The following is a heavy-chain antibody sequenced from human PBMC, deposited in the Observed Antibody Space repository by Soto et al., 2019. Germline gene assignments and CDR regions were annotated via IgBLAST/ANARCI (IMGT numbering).Heavy chain of an antibody. Sequence: ASVKVSCKASGYTFNFYGITWVRQAPGQGLEWMGWISGFNGNTNYAADLQGRVTMTTDTSTSTAYMELRGLRSDDTAVYYCARIGVSSGHESPDFDSWGQGTLVTVPQ. V-gene: IGHV1-18*01. CDR3: ARIGVSSGHESPDFDS. CDR2: ISGFNGNT. D-gene: IGHD3-16*01. CDR1: GYTFNFYG. J-gene: IGHJ4*02.